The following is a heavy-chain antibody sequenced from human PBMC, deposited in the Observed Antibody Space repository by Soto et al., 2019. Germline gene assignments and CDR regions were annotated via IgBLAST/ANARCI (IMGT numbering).Heavy chain of an antibody. D-gene: IGHD3-22*01. CDR3: ARGVHYYDSSGYYYNAFDI. CDR1: GGTFSSYA. CDR2: IIPIFGTA. Sequence: GASVKVSCKASGGTFSSYAISWVRQAPGQGLEWMGGIIPIFGTANYAQKFQGRVTITADESTSTAYMELSSLRSEDTAVYYCARGVHYYDSSGYYYNAFDIWGQGTMVTVSS. V-gene: IGHV1-69*13. J-gene: IGHJ3*02.